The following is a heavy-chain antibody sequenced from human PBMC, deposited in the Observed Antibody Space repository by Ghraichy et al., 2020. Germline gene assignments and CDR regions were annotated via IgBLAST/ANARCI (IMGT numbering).Heavy chain of an antibody. CDR3: ASAYYDRSGYYYAMHY. D-gene: IGHD3-22*01. V-gene: IGHV4-59*01. CDR1: GGSISSYY. CDR2: IYYSGRT. J-gene: IGHJ4*02. Sequence: TLSLTCTVSGGSISSYYWSWIRQPPGKGLEWIGYIYYSGRTNYNPSLKSRVTISIDTSKNQFSLKLSSVTAADTAVYYCASAYYDRSGYYYAMHYWGQGTLVTVSS.